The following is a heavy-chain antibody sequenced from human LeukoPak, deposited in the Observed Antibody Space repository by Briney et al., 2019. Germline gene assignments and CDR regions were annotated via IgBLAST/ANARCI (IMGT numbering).Heavy chain of an antibody. D-gene: IGHD3-22*01. Sequence: GGTLSLSCAASGFTFSSYAMSWVRQAPGKGLEWVSAISGSGGSTYYADPVKGRFTISRDNSKNTLYLQMNSLRAEDTAVYYCAKDGTTIQRSGWGDFWGVTMIVVVTYFDYWGQGTLVTVSS. CDR1: GFTFSSYA. V-gene: IGHV3-23*01. J-gene: IGHJ4*02. CDR3: AKDGTTIQRSGWGDFWGVTMIVVVTYFDY. CDR2: ISGSGGST.